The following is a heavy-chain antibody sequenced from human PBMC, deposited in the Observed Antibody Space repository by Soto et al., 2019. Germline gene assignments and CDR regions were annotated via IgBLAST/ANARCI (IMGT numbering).Heavy chain of an antibody. CDR3: ARDDSGYSGSHYIDYFNF. Sequence: GASVKVSCKASGYTFTSYAMHWVRQAPGQRLEWMGWINAGNGNTKYSQRFQGRLTFTRDTPAGTTYMELSSLTSEDTAIYYCARDDSGYSGSHYIDYFNFWGQGTLVTVSS. CDR1: GYTFTSYA. CDR2: INAGNGNT. D-gene: IGHD1-26*01. V-gene: IGHV1-3*01. J-gene: IGHJ4*02.